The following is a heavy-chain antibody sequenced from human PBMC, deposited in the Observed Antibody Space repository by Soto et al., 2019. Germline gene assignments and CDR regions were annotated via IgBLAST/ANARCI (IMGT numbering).Heavy chain of an antibody. D-gene: IGHD5-12*01. J-gene: IGHJ4*02. V-gene: IGHV2-5*01. CDR2: IYYYDDR. Sequence: QITLQESGPTLVKPTQTLTLTCTFSGFSFTTAGVAVGWIRQTPGGALEWLTLIYYYDDRRFSPSLKTRLTITGDTSKNQVVLSLTNVDPGDTATYFCAHSDGGYEIIYFDFWGQGIPLTVSS. CDR1: GFSFTTAGVA. CDR3: AHSDGGYEIIYFDF.